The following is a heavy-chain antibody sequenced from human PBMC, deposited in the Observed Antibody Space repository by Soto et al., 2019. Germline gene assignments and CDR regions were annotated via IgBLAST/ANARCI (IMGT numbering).Heavy chain of an antibody. CDR3: ARTTYYDFWSGYPSGGMDV. D-gene: IGHD3-3*01. Sequence: GASVKVSCKASGYTFTSYGISWVRQAPGQGLEWMGWISAYNGNTNYAQKLQGRVTMTTDTSTSTAYMELRSLRSDDTAVYYCARTTYYDFWSGYPSGGMDVWGQGTTVTVSS. J-gene: IGHJ6*02. CDR2: ISAYNGNT. V-gene: IGHV1-18*01. CDR1: GYTFTSYG.